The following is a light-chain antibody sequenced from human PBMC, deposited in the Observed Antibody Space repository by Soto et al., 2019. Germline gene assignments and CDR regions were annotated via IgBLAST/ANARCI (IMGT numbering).Light chain of an antibody. Sequence: DIQMTQSPSSVSASVGDRVTITCRSSQAINNWLAWYQQKPGKAPNLLIYVASTLQTGVPSRFRGSGSGTDFTLTISSLQPEDCATYYCQQANSFPFTVGPGTKVDIK. CDR3: QQANSFPFT. CDR2: VAS. CDR1: QAINNW. V-gene: IGKV1-12*02. J-gene: IGKJ3*01.